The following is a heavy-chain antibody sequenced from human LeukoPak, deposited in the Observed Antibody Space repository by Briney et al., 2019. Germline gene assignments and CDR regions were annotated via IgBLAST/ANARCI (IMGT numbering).Heavy chain of an antibody. V-gene: IGHV3-21*06. J-gene: IGHJ6*03. D-gene: IGHD1-26*01. CDR2: IASNSEYI. Sequence: PGGSLRLSCAASGFAFSSYSLNWVRQAPGKGLEWVSCIASNSEYIYYADSVRGRFTISRDSAKNSLYLQMHSLRADDTAVYYCAREPPSDSGSYSHYYYYMDVWGKGTTVTVSS. CDR1: GFAFSSYS. CDR3: AREPPSDSGSYSHYYYYMDV.